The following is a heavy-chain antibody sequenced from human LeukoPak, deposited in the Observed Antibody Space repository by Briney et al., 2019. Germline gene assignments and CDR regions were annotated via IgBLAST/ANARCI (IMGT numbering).Heavy chain of an antibody. J-gene: IGHJ4*02. CDR1: GGTFSSYA. V-gene: IGHV1-69*13. CDR2: IIPIFGTA. Sequence: SVKVSCKASGGTFSSYAISWVRQAPGQGLEWMGGIIPIFGTANYAQKFQGRVTIAADESTSTAYMELSSLRSEDTAVYYCASPDTYYYDSSGYTFDYWGQGTLVTVSS. D-gene: IGHD3-22*01. CDR3: ASPDTYYYDSSGYTFDY.